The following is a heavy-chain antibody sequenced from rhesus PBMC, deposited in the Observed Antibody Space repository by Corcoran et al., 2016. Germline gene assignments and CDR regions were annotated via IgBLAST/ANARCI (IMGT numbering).Heavy chain of an antibody. CDR1: GYSISGYY. J-gene: IGHJ6*01. V-gene: IGHV4-122*02. Sequence: QVQLQESGPGLVKPSETLSLTCAVSGYSISGYYWSWIRQAPGKGLEWIGYNTYSGSTSYNPSLKSRVTISRDTSKNQFSLKLSSVPAADTAVYYCARGGWGDYYGLDSWGQGVVVTVSS. CDR3: ARGGWGDYYGLDS. D-gene: IGHD3-34*01. CDR2: NTYSGST.